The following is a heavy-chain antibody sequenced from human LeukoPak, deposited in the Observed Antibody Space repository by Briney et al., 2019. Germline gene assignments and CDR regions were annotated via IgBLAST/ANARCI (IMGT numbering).Heavy chain of an antibody. CDR2: ISSSGTTI. CDR3: ARGLGKGDY. Sequence: SGGSLRLSCAASGFTFSSYELNWVRQAPGKGLEWISYISSSGTTIYYTDSVKGRFTISRDNAKNSLYLQMNSLRAEDTAVKYCARGLGKGDYWGQGTLVTVSS. J-gene: IGHJ4*02. D-gene: IGHD7-27*01. V-gene: IGHV3-48*03. CDR1: GFTFSSYE.